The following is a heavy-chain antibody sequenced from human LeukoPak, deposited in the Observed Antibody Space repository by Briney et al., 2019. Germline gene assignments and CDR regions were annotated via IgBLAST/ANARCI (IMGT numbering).Heavy chain of an antibody. J-gene: IGHJ4*02. D-gene: IGHD3-22*01. V-gene: IGHV4-30-2*01. CDR1: GGSISSGGYS. CDR2: IYHSGST. Sequence: SQTLSLTCAVSGGSISSGGYSWSWIRQPPGKGLEWIGYIYHSGSTKYNPSLKSRVTISVDRSKNQFSLKLSSVTAADTAVYYCARAGYYDSSGHYPHWGQGTPVTVSS. CDR3: ARAGYYDSSGHYPH.